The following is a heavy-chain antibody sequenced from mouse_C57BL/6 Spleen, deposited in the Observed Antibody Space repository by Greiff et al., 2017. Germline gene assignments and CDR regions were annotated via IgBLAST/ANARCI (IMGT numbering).Heavy chain of an antibody. CDR2: ISSGGSYT. CDR3: ARHEKHFDY. Sequence: EVQGVESGGDLVKPGGSLKLSCAASGFTFSSYGMSWVRQTPDKRLEWVATISSGGSYTYYPDSVKGRFTISRDNAKNTLYLQMSSLKSEDTAMYYCARHEKHFDYWGQGTTLTVSS. V-gene: IGHV5-6*01. J-gene: IGHJ2*01. CDR1: GFTFSSYG.